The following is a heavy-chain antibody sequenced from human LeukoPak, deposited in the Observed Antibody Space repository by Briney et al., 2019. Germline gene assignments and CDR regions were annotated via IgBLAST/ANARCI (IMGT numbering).Heavy chain of an antibody. Sequence: SETLSLTCTVSGGSISSSSYYWGWIRQPPGKGLEWIGSIYYSGSTYYNPSLKSRVTISVDTSKNQFPLKLSSVTAADTAVYYCATYGSGSLFDYWGQGTLVTVSS. CDR3: ATYGSGSLFDY. J-gene: IGHJ4*02. CDR2: IYYSGST. CDR1: GGSISSSSYY. D-gene: IGHD3-10*01. V-gene: IGHV4-39*01.